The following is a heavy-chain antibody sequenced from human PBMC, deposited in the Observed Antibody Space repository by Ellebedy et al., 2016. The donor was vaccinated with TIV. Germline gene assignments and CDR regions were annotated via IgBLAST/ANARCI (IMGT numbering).Heavy chain of an antibody. D-gene: IGHD4-23*01. CDR2: ISYDGSNK. CDR1: GFTFSSYA. Sequence: GESLKISRAASGFTFSSYAMHWVRQAPGKGLEWVAVISYDGSNKYYADSVKGRFTISRDNSKNTLYLQINSLRAEDTAVYYCSRRGTIVTPGSGYLDYWGQGILVTVSS. CDR3: SRRGTIVTPGSGYLDY. V-gene: IGHV3-30*07. J-gene: IGHJ4*02.